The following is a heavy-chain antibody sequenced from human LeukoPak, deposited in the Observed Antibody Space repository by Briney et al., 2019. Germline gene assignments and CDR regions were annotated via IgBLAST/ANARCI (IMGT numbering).Heavy chain of an antibody. CDR1: GGSISSSSYY. J-gene: IGHJ4*02. D-gene: IGHD5-24*01. V-gene: IGHV4-39*01. CDR3: ASLGRRDGYNYNY. CDR2: IYYSGST. Sequence: PSETLSLICTVSGGSISSSSYYWGWIRQPPGKGLEWIGSIYYSGSTYYNPSLKSRVTISVDTSKNQFSLKLSSVTAADTAVYYCASLGRRDGYNYNYWGQGTLVTVSP.